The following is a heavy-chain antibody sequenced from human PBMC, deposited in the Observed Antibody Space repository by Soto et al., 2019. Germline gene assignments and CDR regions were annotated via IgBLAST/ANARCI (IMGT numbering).Heavy chain of an antibody. D-gene: IGHD2-21*01. J-gene: IGHJ5*02. V-gene: IGHV4-31*03. CDR2: IYYSGST. CDR3: ARIVFP. CDR1: GGSISIGGYY. Sequence: QVQLQESGPGLVKPSQTLSLTCTVSGGSISIGGYYWNWIRQHRGKGLEWIGYIYYSGSTYYNPSLKCRATISVDTSKNQFTLKLSSVTAADTAVYYCARIVFPWGQGTLVTVSS.